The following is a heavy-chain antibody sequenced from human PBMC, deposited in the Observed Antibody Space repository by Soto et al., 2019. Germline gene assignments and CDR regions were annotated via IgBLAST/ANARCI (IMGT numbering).Heavy chain of an antibody. D-gene: IGHD2-2*01. CDR3: AHAYGGTSWPNDAFDV. Sequence: QITLKESGPTLVKPTQTLTLTCTFSGFSLSADGVGVGWIRQPPGKALEWLALIYWDDDQRYSPSLKTRLTIPKDTSKKQVVLTMTNMDPVDTATYYCAHAYGGTSWPNDAFDVWGQGTVVTVSS. CDR2: IYWDDDQ. J-gene: IGHJ3*01. V-gene: IGHV2-5*02. CDR1: GFSLSADGVG.